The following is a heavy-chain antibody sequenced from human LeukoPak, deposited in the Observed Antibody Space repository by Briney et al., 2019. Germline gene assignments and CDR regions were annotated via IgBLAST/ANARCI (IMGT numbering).Heavy chain of an antibody. J-gene: IGHJ5*02. D-gene: IGHD3-3*01. CDR2: ISSSSSYI. CDR1: GFTFSSFS. V-gene: IGHV3-21*01. Sequence: GGSLRLSCAASGFTFSSFSMNWVRQAPGKGLEWVSSISSSSSYIYYADSVKGRFTISRDNAKNSLYLQMNSLRAEDTAVYYCARGVTIFGVVDLFDPWGQGTLVTVSS. CDR3: ARGVTIFGVVDLFDP.